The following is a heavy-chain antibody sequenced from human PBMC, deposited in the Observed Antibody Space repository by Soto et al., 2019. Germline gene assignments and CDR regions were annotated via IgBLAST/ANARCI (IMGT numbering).Heavy chain of an antibody. V-gene: IGHV3-74*01. Sequence: PGGSLRLSCAASGFTFSSYWMHWVRQAPGKGLVWVSRINSDGSSTSYADPVKGRFTISRDNAKNTLYLQMNSLRAEDTAVYYCARGGVDTAMVGNVWGQGTTVTVSS. D-gene: IGHD5-18*01. J-gene: IGHJ6*02. CDR3: ARGGVDTAMVGNV. CDR2: INSDGSST. CDR1: GFTFSSYW.